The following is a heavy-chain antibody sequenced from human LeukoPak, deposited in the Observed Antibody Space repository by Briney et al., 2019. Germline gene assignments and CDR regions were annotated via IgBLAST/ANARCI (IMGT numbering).Heavy chain of an antibody. CDR1: GYTFTSYA. J-gene: IGHJ5*02. V-gene: IGHV7-4-1*02. D-gene: IGHD6-13*01. CDR2: INTNTGNP. CDR3: ARGDSSSWYSGWFDP. Sequence: ASVKVSCKVSGYTFTSYAMNWVRQAPGQGLEWMGWINTNTGNPTYAQGFTGRFVFSLDTSVSTAYLQISSLKAEDTAVYYCARGDSSSWYSGWFDPWGQGTLVTVSS.